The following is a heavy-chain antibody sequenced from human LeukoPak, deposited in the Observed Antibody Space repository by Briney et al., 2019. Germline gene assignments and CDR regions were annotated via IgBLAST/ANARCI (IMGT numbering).Heavy chain of an antibody. J-gene: IGHJ3*02. CDR2: IYYSGST. D-gene: IGHD4-17*01. Sequence: SETLSLTCTVSGGSISSSSYYWSWIRQPPGKGLEWIGYIYYSGSTNYNPSLKSRVTISVDTSKNQFSLKLSSVTAADTAVYYCAREGTGTTVTTGYADAFDIWGQGTMVTVSS. CDR3: AREGTGTTVTTGYADAFDI. V-gene: IGHV4-61*01. CDR1: GGSISSSSYY.